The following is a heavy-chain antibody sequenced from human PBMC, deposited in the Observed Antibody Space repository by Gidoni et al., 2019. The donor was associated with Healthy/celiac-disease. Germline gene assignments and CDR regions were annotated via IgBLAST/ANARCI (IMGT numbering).Heavy chain of an antibody. Sequence: QLQLQESGPGLVQPSETLSLTCTVSGASIRSMSYYWGWIRQPPGKGLEWIGKIYYSGSTYYNPSLKSRVTISVDTSKNQFSLKVSSVTAADTAVYYCARLAQDSSGYLPTADYWGQGTLVTVSS. V-gene: IGHV4-39*01. CDR3: ARLAQDSSGYLPTADY. CDR2: IYYSGST. D-gene: IGHD3-22*01. J-gene: IGHJ4*02. CDR1: GASIRSMSYY.